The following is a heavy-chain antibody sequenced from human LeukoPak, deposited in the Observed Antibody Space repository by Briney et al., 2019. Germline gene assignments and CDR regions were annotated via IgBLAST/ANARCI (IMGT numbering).Heavy chain of an antibody. CDR3: TRRVGANDAFDF. CDR2: IYPGDSDT. J-gene: IGHJ3*01. Sequence: KLGESLKISCKGSGYSFTSYWIGWVRQMPGKGLEWMGIIYPGDSDTRYSPSFQGQVTVSVDNSINTAYLQWSSLKASDTAIYYCTRRVGANDAFDFWGQGTMVNVFS. V-gene: IGHV5-51*01. D-gene: IGHD1-26*01. CDR1: GYSFTSYW.